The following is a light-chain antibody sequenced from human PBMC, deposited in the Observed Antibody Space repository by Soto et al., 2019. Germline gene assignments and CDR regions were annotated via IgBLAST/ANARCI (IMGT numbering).Light chain of an antibody. CDR2: DDT. CDR3: GAWDPSLNAYL. J-gene: IGLJ1*01. Sequence: QSDLAQAPSVSTAPGQRVTVSCSTTTSNLGNNYISWYQHLPGAAPRLLIYDDTERPSGIPDRFSGSRSATSATLGIAGLQTGDEADYFCGAWDPSLNAYLFGTGPKVTVL. CDR1: TSNLGNNY. V-gene: IGLV1-51*01.